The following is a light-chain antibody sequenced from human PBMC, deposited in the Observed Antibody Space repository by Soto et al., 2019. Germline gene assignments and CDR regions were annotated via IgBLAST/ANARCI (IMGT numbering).Light chain of an antibody. V-gene: IGKV3-20*01. Sequence: PGERATLSCRASQSLSTTDLAWFQHKPGQAPRLLIYGASTRATGIPDRFSGSGSGTDFTLTISRLEPEDFAVYYCQQYATSQTWTF. CDR3: QQYATSQTWT. J-gene: IGKJ1*01. CDR1: QSLSTTD. CDR2: GAS.